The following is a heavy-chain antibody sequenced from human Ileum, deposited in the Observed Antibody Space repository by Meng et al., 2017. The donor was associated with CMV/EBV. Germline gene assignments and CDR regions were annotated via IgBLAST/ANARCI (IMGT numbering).Heavy chain of an antibody. CDR2: IFSNDEK. CDR1: GFSLNNDKMG. V-gene: IGHV2-26*01. Sequence: SGPTLVKPTETLTLTCTVSGFSLNNDKMGVSWIRQPPGKALEWLAHIFSNDEKSYSTSLNSRLTIAKDTSKSQVVLIMSNMNPVDTATYYCARILRRSNNRGYQGMDVWGLGTTVTVSS. D-gene: IGHD1-14*01. J-gene: IGHJ6*02. CDR3: ARILRRSNNRGYQGMDV.